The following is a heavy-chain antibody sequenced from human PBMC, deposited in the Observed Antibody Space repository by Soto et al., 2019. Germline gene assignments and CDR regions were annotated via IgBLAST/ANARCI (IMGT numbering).Heavy chain of an antibody. D-gene: IGHD1-26*01. V-gene: IGHV3-30*18. CDR2: ITPDGTEQ. CDR1: GIPFNTYA. CDR3: AKRGILGAQGMAYFDL. J-gene: IGHJ2*01. Sequence: QVQLMESGGGVVQPGRSLRLSCAASGIPFNTYAMHWVRQAPGKGLEWVAVITPDGTEQYYADSVKGRFTISRVNSKNTLYLQMNSLGLEDMSIYHCAKRGILGAQGMAYFDLWGRGTLVTVSS.